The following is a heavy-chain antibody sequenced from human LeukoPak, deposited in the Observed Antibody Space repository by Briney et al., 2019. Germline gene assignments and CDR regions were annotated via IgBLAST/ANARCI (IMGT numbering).Heavy chain of an antibody. Sequence: SETLSLTCAVSGGSISSGGYSWSWIRQPPGKGLEWIGYIYHSGSTYYNPSLKSRVTISVDRSKNQFSLKLSSVTAADTAVYYCARGLRGYFDYWGQGTLVTVSS. V-gene: IGHV4-30-2*01. D-gene: IGHD3-3*01. CDR3: ARGLRGYFDY. J-gene: IGHJ4*02. CDR1: GGSISSGGYS. CDR2: IYHSGST.